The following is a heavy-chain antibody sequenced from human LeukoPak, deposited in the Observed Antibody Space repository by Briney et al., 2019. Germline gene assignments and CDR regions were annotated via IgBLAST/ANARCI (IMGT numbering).Heavy chain of an antibody. V-gene: IGHV3-21*04. D-gene: IGHD3-22*01. CDR2: ISSSSSYI. J-gene: IGHJ3*02. CDR3: ARDYPEGYYYDSSVGAFDI. Sequence: PGGSLRLSCAASGFTFSSYSMNWVRQAPGKGLEWVSSISSSSSYIYYADSVKGRFTISRDNSKNTLYLQMNSLRAEDTAVYYCARDYPEGYYYDSSVGAFDIWGQGTMVTVSS. CDR1: GFTFSSYS.